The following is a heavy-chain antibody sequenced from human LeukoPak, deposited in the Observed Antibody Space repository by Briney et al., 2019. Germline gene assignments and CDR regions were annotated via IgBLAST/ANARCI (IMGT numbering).Heavy chain of an antibody. J-gene: IGHJ4*02. CDR1: GGSISSSNW. CDR2: ISHGGNT. V-gene: IGHV4-4*02. D-gene: IGHD1-26*01. CDR3: SRESGPFCPFGY. Sequence: SETLSLTCAVSGGSISSSNWWSWVRQPPGKGLEWIGEISHGGNTNYNPSLNGRVTMSLDKSSNQLSLHLTSVTAADTATYFCSRESGPFCPFGYWGQGTLVIVSS.